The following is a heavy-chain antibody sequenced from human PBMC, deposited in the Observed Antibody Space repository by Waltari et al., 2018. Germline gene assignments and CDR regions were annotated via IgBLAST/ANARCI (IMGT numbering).Heavy chain of an antibody. V-gene: IGHV4-39*01. J-gene: IGHJ4*02. CDR1: GGSTSSSSYY. D-gene: IGHD2-15*01. CDR2: IYYSGGS. CDR3: ARRGGLYGSSGSCYPLDY. Sequence: QLQLQESGAGLVKPSETLSLTCTVSGGSTSSSSYYWGWIRQPPGRGLEWIGSIYYSGGSNYNQAVKRRVTISVDTSKNQFSLKLSSVTAADTAVYYCARRGGLYGSSGSCYPLDYWGQGTLVTVSS.